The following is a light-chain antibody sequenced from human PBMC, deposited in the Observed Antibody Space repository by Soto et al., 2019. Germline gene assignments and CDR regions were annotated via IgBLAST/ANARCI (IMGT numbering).Light chain of an antibody. V-gene: IGKV3-11*01. Sequence: EIALTQSPATLSLSPGERATLSCRASQSVNSYLAWYQQKPGLAPRLLIYDASSRATGIPDRFSGSGSGTDITLTISSLEPEDFAVYYCQHRSIWPVSFGQGTRLEIK. J-gene: IGKJ5*01. CDR3: QHRSIWPVS. CDR2: DAS. CDR1: QSVNSY.